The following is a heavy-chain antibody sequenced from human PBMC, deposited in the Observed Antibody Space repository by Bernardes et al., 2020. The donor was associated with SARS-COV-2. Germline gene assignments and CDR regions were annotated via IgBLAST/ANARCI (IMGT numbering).Heavy chain of an antibody. V-gene: IGHV1-2*02. Sequence: ASVKVSCKASGYTFSDYYMHWVRQPPGQGLEWMGWIFPKSGDTEYAQKFKGRVTMTRDTSISAAYMELSRLTSDDTAREYCASVTYSSGSDFDDGGQGTLVAVSS. J-gene: IGHJ4*02. D-gene: IGHD6-19*01. CDR3: ASVTYSSGSDFDD. CDR1: GYTFSDYY. CDR2: IFPKSGDT.